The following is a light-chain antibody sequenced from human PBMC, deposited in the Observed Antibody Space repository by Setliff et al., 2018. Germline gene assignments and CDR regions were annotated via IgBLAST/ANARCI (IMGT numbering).Light chain of an antibody. Sequence: QSALTQPASVSGSPGQSITISCTGTYSDIGDYNSVSWYQQHPGKAPKLMIYEVSNRPSGISSRFSGSKSGNTASLTISGLQAEDEADYYCSSHTTSSTWVFGGGTKVTVL. CDR2: EVS. CDR1: YSDIGDYNS. J-gene: IGLJ3*02. V-gene: IGLV2-14*01. CDR3: SSHTTSSTWV.